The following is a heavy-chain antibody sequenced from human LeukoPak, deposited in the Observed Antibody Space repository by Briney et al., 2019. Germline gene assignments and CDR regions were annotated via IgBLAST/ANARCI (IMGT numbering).Heavy chain of an antibody. V-gene: IGHV5-51*01. D-gene: IGHD6-13*01. J-gene: IGHJ6*03. CDR3: ARIVAAPRAYYYYYMDV. CDR1: GYSFTSYW. Sequence: GESLKISCKGSGYSFTSYWIGWVRQMPGKGLEGMGIIYPGDSDTRYSPSFQGQVTISADKSISTAYLQWSSLKASDTAMYYCARIVAAPRAYYYYYMDVWGKGTTVTVSS. CDR2: IYPGDSDT.